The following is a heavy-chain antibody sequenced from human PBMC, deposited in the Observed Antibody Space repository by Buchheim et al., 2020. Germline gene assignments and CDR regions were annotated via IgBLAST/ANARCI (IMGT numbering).Heavy chain of an antibody. CDR3: ARMLDCSGRTCYHYYAMDV. J-gene: IGHJ6*02. CDR2: LHYSGRT. V-gene: IGHV4-39*01. D-gene: IGHD2-15*01. CDR1: GGSISSGSYF. Sequence: QLLLQESGPGLVKPSETLSLTCIVSGGSISSGSYFWGWIRQPPGKGLEWIGTLHYSGRTYYNASLQSRVTISVDTYKNQFSLKLTSVSAADTAVYFCARMLDCSGRTCYHYYAMDVWGQGTT.